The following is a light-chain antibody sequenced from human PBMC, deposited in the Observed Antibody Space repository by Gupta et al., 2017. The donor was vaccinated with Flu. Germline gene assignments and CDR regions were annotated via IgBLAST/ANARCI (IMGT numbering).Light chain of an antibody. J-gene: IGKJ4*01. CDR3: QQYDNLPLT. Sequence: DIQMTQSPSSLSASVGDRVTITCQASHDISNYLNWYQQIPGKAPKLLIYDASNLETGVPSRFSGSGSGTDFTFTISSLQPEDIATYYCQQYDNLPLTFGGGTKVEIK. CDR2: DAS. CDR1: HDISNY. V-gene: IGKV1-33*01.